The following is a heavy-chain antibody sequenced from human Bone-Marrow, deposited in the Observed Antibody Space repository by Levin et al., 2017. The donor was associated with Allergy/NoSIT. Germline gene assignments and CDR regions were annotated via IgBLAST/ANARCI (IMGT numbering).Heavy chain of an antibody. Sequence: PGGSLRLSCVASGFIFSNYAMHWVRQAPGKGLEWVADISNDGNTKKYADSVKGRFSISRDSSKNTLYLQMSRLRVEDTAVYYCAREDIVMSLAATYIDYWGQGTLVTVSS. CDR1: GFIFSNYA. D-gene: IGHD2-15*01. J-gene: IGHJ4*02. V-gene: IGHV3-30-3*01. CDR2: ISNDGNTK. CDR3: AREDIVMSLAATYIDY.